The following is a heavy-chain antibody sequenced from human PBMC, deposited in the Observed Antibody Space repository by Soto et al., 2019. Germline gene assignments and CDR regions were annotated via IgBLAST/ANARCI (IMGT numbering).Heavy chain of an antibody. Sequence: QVQLQESGPGLVKPSQPLSLTCTVSGDSISSGDYKWSWIRQPPGEGLEWIGYIYYSGDTWYNPSLKNRVTISIDTSKNQFSLKLNSVTAADTALYYCARAQHNWFDPWGQGTLVIVSS. J-gene: IGHJ5*02. V-gene: IGHV4-30-4*01. CDR3: ARAQHNWFDP. CDR1: GDSISSGDYK. CDR2: IYYSGDT. D-gene: IGHD2-2*01.